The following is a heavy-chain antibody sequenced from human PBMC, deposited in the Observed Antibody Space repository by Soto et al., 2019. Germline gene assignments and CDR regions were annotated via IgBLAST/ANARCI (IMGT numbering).Heavy chain of an antibody. Sequence: QVQLVQSGAEVKKPGSSVKVSCKASGGTFSSYAISWVRQAPGQGLEWMGGIIPIFGTANYAQKFQGRVTITADESTSKAYMELSSLRSEDTAVYYCAREKVTIFGVANRYYYYGMDVWGQGTTVTVSS. J-gene: IGHJ6*02. CDR1: GGTFSSYA. CDR3: AREKVTIFGVANRYYYYGMDV. CDR2: IIPIFGTA. V-gene: IGHV1-69*01. D-gene: IGHD3-3*01.